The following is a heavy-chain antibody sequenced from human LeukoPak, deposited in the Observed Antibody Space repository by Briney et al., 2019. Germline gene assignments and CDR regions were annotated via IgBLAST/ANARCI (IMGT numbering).Heavy chain of an antibody. Sequence: PSETLSLTCTVSGGSISSSSYYWGWIRQPPGKGLEWIGYIYYSGSTNYNPSLKSRVTISVDTSKNQFSLKLSSVTAADTAVYYCARDGHSYCSGGSCYSEFDYWGQGTLVTVSS. CDR1: GGSISSSSYY. CDR2: IYYSGST. D-gene: IGHD2-15*01. V-gene: IGHV4-61*01. J-gene: IGHJ4*02. CDR3: ARDGHSYCSGGSCYSEFDY.